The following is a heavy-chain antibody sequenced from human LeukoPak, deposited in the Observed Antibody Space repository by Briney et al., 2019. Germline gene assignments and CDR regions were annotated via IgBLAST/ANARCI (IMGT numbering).Heavy chain of an antibody. CDR2: IIPILGIA. CDR1: GGTFSSYA. V-gene: IGHV1-69*04. CDR3: ARAVEASGYSRLAY. Sequence: GASVKVSCKASGGTFSSYAISWVRQAPGQGLEWMGRIIPILGIANYAQKFQGRVTITADKSTSTAYMELSSLRSEDTAVYYCARAVEASGYSRLAYWGQGTLVTVSS. D-gene: IGHD5-12*01. J-gene: IGHJ4*02.